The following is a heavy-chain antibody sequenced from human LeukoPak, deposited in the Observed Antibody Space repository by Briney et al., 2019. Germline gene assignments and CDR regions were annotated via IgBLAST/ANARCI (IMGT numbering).Heavy chain of an antibody. J-gene: IGHJ4*02. CDR2: IWYDGSNK. CDR1: GFTFSSYG. V-gene: IGHV3-33*01. CDR3: ARAAGSGSDY. Sequence: GGSLRLSCAASGFTFSSYGMHWVRQAPDKGLEWVAVIWYDGSNKYYADSVKGRFTISRDNSKNTLYLQMNSLRVEDTAVYYCARAAGSGSDYWGQGTLVTVSS. D-gene: IGHD1-26*01.